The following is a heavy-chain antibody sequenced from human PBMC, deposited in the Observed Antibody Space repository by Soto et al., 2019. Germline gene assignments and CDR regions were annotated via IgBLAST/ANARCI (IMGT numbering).Heavy chain of an antibody. CDR1: GYTFANYA. J-gene: IGHJ4*02. D-gene: IGHD2-15*01. CDR3: AIEGPVLVVARSGFDY. CDR2: ISAYNGNT. V-gene: IGHV1-18*01. Sequence: ASVKVSCKASGYTFANYAMHWVRQAPGQRLEWMGWISAYNGNTNYAQKLQGRVTTTTDTSTSTAYMELRSLRSDDTAVYYCAIEGPVLVVARSGFDYWGQGTLVTVSS.